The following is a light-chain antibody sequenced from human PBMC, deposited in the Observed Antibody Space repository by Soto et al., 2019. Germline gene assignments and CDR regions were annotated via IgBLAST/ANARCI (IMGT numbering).Light chain of an antibody. CDR3: QQSANLPRT. CDR1: HSISTY. J-gene: IGKJ1*01. CDR2: DAS. Sequence: EIVFTQSPCTLSLCPGERANLSCRASHSISTYLVWYQQRPGQPPRLLIYDASSRATGIPGRFSGSGSGTDFTLTISSLEPEDFAVYYCQQSANLPRTLGQGTKVDIK. V-gene: IGKV3-11*01.